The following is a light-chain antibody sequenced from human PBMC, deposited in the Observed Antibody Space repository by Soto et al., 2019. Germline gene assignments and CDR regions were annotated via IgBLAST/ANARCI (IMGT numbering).Light chain of an antibody. CDR3: QQYGSSGT. CDR1: QSISTY. V-gene: IGKV1-39*01. CDR2: AAS. J-gene: IGKJ1*01. Sequence: DIQMTQSPSSLSASVGDRVTITCRASQSISTYLHWYQQKPGKAPNLLIYAASTLQSGVPSRFSGSGSGTDFTLTISSLQPEDFAVYYCQQYGSSGTFGQGTKVEIK.